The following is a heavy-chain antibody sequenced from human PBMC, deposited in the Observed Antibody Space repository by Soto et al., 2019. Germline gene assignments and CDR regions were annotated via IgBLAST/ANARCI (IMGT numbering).Heavy chain of an antibody. J-gene: IGHJ3*02. CDR1: GGTFSSYA. D-gene: IGHD2-21*02. CDR2: IIPIFGTA. Sequence: SVKVSCKASGGTFSSYAISWVRQAPGQGLEWMGGIIPIFGTANYAQKFQGRVTITADESTSTAYMELSSLRSEDTAVYYCARVFGAYCGGDCYFDAFDIWGQGTTVTVSS. V-gene: IGHV1-69*13. CDR3: ARVFGAYCGGDCYFDAFDI.